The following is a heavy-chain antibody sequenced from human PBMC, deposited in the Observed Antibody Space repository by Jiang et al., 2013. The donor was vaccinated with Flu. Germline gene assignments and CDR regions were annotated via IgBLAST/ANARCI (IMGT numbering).Heavy chain of an antibody. CDR2: IYYSGST. D-gene: IGHD3-22*01. CDR3: ARTDSSGYIDY. V-gene: IGHV4-59*13. J-gene: IGHJ4*02. CDR1: ISSYY. Sequence: ISSYYWSWIRQPPGKGLEWIGYIYYSGSTNYNPSLKSRVTISVDTSKNQFSLKLSSVTAADTAVYYCARTDSSGYIDYWGQGTLVTVSS.